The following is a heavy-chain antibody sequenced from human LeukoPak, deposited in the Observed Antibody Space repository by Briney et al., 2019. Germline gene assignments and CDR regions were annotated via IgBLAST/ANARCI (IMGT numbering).Heavy chain of an antibody. J-gene: IGHJ4*02. Sequence: GGSLRLSCAASGFTFSSYSMNWVRQAPGKGLEWVAVISYDGTNKYYADSVKGRFTISRDNSKNTLYLQMNSLRAADTAVYYCARSPFLKADKQPYYFDYWGQGTLVTVSS. CDR3: ARSPFLKADKQPYYFDY. D-gene: IGHD2/OR15-2a*01. CDR2: ISYDGTNK. CDR1: GFTFSSYS. V-gene: IGHV3-30*03.